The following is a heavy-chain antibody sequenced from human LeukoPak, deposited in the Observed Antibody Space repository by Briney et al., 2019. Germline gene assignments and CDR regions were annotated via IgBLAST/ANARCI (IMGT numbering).Heavy chain of an antibody. CDR3: ARSSVATIFRYYYYMDV. V-gene: IGHV3-48*03. CDR1: GFTFSSYE. J-gene: IGHJ6*03. CDR2: ISSSGSTI. Sequence: GGSLRLSCAASGFTFSSYEMNWVRQAPGKGLEWVSYISSSGSTIYYADSVKGRFTISRDNAKNSLYLQMNSLRAEDTAVYYCARSSVATIFRYYYYMDVWGKGTAVTISS. D-gene: IGHD5-12*01.